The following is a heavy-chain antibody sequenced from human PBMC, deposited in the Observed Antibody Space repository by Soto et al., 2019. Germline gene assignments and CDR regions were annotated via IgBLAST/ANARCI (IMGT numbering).Heavy chain of an antibody. Sequence: QVQLVQSGAEVKKPGASVNVSCRASGYTFNDYFLHWARQAPGQGLEWMGWINPNSGSTHFAEKFEGLVTMTRDASITTVYLVINRLRSDDTAVYYCARVAATSPDAWLDPWGQGTLVTVSS. CDR3: ARVAATSPDAWLDP. CDR1: GYTFNDYF. D-gene: IGHD4-4*01. J-gene: IGHJ5*02. CDR2: INPNSGST. V-gene: IGHV1-2*04.